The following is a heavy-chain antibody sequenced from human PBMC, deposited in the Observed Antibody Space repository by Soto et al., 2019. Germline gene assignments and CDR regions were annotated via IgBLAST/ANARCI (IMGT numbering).Heavy chain of an antibody. CDR2: IYWDDDK. CDR1: GFALSYTGEG. J-gene: IGHJ6*02. Sequence: QITLKESSPTLVKPTHTLTLTCTFSGFALSYTGEGVGWVQQPPGKALEWLALIYWDDDKRYNPSLRSRLTITKDTYKKQVVLTMTNMDPVDTATYYCVQSRCGGDCLTFYSSHAYNGLDVWGQGTTVTVSS. CDR3: VQSRCGGDCLTFYSSHAYNGLDV. V-gene: IGHV2-5*02. D-gene: IGHD2-21*02.